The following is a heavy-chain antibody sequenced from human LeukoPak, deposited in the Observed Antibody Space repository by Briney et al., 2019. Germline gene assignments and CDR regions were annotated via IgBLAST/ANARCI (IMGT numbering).Heavy chain of an antibody. V-gene: IGHV3-7*03. CDR1: GFTFSSYW. CDR2: INHNGNVN. D-gene: IGHD2-15*01. J-gene: IGHJ4*02. CDR3: AKQLGYCSDGSCYFPY. Sequence: GGSLRLSCAASGFTFSSYWMNWARQAPGKGLEWVASINHNGNVNYYVDSVKGRFTISRDNAKNSLYLQMGNLRAEDTAVYYCAKQLGYCSDGSCYFPYWGQGTLVTVSS.